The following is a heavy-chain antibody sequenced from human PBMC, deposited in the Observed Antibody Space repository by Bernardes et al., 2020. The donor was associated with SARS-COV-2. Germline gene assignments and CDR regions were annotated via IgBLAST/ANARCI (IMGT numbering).Heavy chain of an antibody. CDR2: ISSDGRNQ. J-gene: IGHJ4*02. CDR3: AKDSGRAAAVPAAPEY. D-gene: IGHD2-2*01. Sequence: GGSLRLSCAASGFSFRSYGMHWVRQAPGKGLDWVAVISSDGRNQYYADSVKGRFILSRDNSRNTLHLQMNSLRGEDTAVYYCAKDSGRAAAVPAAPEYWGQGTLVTVSS. V-gene: IGHV3-30*18. CDR1: GFSFRSYG.